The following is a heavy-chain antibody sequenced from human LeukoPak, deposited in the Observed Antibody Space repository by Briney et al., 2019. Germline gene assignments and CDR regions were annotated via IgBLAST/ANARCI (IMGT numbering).Heavy chain of an antibody. D-gene: IGHD1-26*01. CDR1: GFTVSSNY. J-gene: IGHJ3*02. CDR2: IYSDDNT. V-gene: IGHV3-53*05. CDR3: ARGRELVVDAFDI. Sequence: GGSLRLSCAASGFTVSSNYMSWVRQAPGKGLEWVSVIYSDDNTYYADSVKGRFTISRDISKNTLYLQMNSLRSDDTAVYYCARGRELVVDAFDIWGQGTMVTVSS.